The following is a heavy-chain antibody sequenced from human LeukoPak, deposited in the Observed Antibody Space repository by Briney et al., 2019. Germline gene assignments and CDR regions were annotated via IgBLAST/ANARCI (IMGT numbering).Heavy chain of an antibody. V-gene: IGHV1-18*01. J-gene: IGHJ6*02. Sequence: ASVKVSCKASGYTFTSYGISWVRQAPGQGLEWMGWISAYNGYTNYAQKLQGRVTMTTDTSTSTAYMELRSLRSDDTAVYYCAREAIVVVPAADYYYYGMDVWGQGTTVTASS. D-gene: IGHD2-2*01. CDR2: ISAYNGYT. CDR1: GYTFTSYG. CDR3: AREAIVVVPAADYYYYGMDV.